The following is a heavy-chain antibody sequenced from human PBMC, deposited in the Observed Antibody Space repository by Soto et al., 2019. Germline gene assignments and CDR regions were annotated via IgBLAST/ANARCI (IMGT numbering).Heavy chain of an antibody. J-gene: IGHJ4*02. D-gene: IGHD5-12*01. V-gene: IGHV1-2*02. CDR3: ARDWGQNSGYI. Sequence: ASVKVSCKASGYSFTAYFIHWLRQAPGQGLEWMGWINPNSGRTKNSPKFQGRVTMTRDTSVTTFYMELSLLTSDDTAVYYCARDWGQNSGYIWGQGALVTVSS. CDR2: INPNSGRT. CDR1: GYSFTAYF.